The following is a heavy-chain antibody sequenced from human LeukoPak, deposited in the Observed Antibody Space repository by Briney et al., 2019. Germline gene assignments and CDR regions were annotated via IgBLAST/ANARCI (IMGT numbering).Heavy chain of an antibody. J-gene: IGHJ4*02. CDR2: IYYSGST. CDR1: GGSTGSYY. V-gene: IGHV4-59*01. D-gene: IGHD4-17*01. CDR3: ARENHDYGDFSFFDY. Sequence: SETLSLTCTVSGGSTGSYYWSWIRQPPGKGLEWIGYIYYSGSTNYNPSLKSRVTISVDTSENQFSLKLSSVTAADTAVYYCARENHDYGDFSFFDYWGQGTLVTVSS.